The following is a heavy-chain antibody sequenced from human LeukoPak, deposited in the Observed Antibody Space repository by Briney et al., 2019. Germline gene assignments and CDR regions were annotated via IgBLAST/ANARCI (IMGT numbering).Heavy chain of an antibody. CDR1: GFTFSNYW. Sequence: LTGGSLRLSCAASGFTFSNYWMNWARQAPGKGLEWVASINHNGNVNYYVDSVKGRFTISRDNAKNSLYLQMSNLRAEDTAVYFCARGGGLDVWGQGATVTVSS. CDR2: INHNGNVN. V-gene: IGHV3-7*03. D-gene: IGHD3-16*01. J-gene: IGHJ6*02. CDR3: ARGGGLDV.